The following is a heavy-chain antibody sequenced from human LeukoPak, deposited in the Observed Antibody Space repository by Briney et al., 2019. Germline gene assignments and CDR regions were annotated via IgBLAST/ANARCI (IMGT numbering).Heavy chain of an antibody. CDR1: GGSISSGDYY. D-gene: IGHD1-26*01. J-gene: IGHJ1*01. Sequence: RTSETPSLTCTVSGGSISSGDYYWSWIRQPPGKGLEWIGYIYYSGSTYYNPSLKSRVTISVDTSKNQFSLKLSSVTAADTAVYYCASETVYSGSYQYFQHWGQGTLVTVSS. CDR3: ASETVYSGSYQYFQH. V-gene: IGHV4-30-4*08. CDR2: IYYSGST.